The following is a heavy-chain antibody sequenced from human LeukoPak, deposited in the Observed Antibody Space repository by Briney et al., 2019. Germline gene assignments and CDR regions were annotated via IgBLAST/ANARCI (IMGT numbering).Heavy chain of an antibody. CDR3: ARHQHYDFWSGYSYY. V-gene: IGHV3-21*01. J-gene: IGHJ4*02. D-gene: IGHD3-3*01. CDR2: ISSSSSYI. CDR1: GFTFSSYS. Sequence: NPGGSLRLSCAASGFTFSSYSMNWVRQAPGKGLKWVSSISSSSSYIYYADSVKGRFTISRDNAKNSLYLQMNSLRAEDTAVYYCARHQHYDFWSGYSYYWGQGTLVTVSS.